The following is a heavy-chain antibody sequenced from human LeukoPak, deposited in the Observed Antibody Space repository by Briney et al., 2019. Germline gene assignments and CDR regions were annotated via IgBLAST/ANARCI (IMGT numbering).Heavy chain of an antibody. CDR2: INHSGST. V-gene: IGHV4-34*01. D-gene: IGHD3-10*01. CDR1: GGSFSGYY. Sequence: SETLSLTCAVYGGSFSGYYWSWIRQPPGKGLEWIGEINHSGSTNYNPSIKSRITISVDTSKNQFSLKLSSVTAADTAVYYCARNMPKYYYGSGTHNWFDPWGQGTLVTVSS. J-gene: IGHJ5*02. CDR3: ARNMPKYYYGSGTHNWFDP.